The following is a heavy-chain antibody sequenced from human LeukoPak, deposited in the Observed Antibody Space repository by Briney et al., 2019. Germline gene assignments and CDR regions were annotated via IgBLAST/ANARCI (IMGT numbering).Heavy chain of an antibody. CDR1: GFTFDDYA. V-gene: IGHV3-9*01. J-gene: IGHJ4*02. CDR2: ISWNSGSI. D-gene: IGHD3-3*01. Sequence: GRSLRLSCAASGFTFDDYAMHWVRQAPGKGLEWVSGISWNSGSIDYADSVKGRFTISRHNAKNSLYLQMNSRRAEDTALNYCAKNKAHRKFAVVTPVGYWGQGSLVTV. CDR3: AKNKAHRKFAVVTPVGY.